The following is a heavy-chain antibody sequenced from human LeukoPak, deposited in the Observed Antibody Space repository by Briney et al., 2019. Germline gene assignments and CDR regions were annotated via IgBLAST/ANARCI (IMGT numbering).Heavy chain of an antibody. J-gene: IGHJ4*02. V-gene: IGHV3-30-3*01. CDR1: GFIFRSYA. CDR3: ARDPYDVLTGYYSRLEY. Sequence: GGSLRLSCAASGFIFRSYAMHWVRQAPGKGLEWVAVISFDGSNKYYADSVKGRFTISRDNSKSTQYLQMYSLRAEDTAVYYCARDPYDVLTGYYSRLEYWGQGTLVTVSS. CDR2: ISFDGSNK. D-gene: IGHD3-9*01.